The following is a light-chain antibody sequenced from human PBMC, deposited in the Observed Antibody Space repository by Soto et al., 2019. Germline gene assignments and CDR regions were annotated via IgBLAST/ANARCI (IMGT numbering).Light chain of an antibody. Sequence: QSVLTQPPSVSGAPGQRVTISCTGSSSNIGAGYDVYWYQQLPGTVPKLLTYGDPNRPSGVPDRFSCSKSGTSASLAITGLQADDEADYYCQSYDSSLSGVVFGGGTKLTVL. V-gene: IGLV1-40*01. J-gene: IGLJ2*01. CDR1: SSNIGAGYD. CDR2: GDP. CDR3: QSYDSSLSGVV.